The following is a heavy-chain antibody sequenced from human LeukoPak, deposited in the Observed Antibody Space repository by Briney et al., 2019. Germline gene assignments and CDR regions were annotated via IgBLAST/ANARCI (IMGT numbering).Heavy chain of an antibody. D-gene: IGHD1-26*01. Sequence: PGGSLRLSCAASGFTFSSYSMNWVRQAPGKGLEWVSYISSSSSTIYYADSVKGRFTISRDNAKNSLYLQMNSLRAEDTAVYYCARMWELLPYYYYGMDVWGQGTTVTVSS. J-gene: IGHJ6*02. CDR2: ISSSSSTI. CDR1: GFTFSSYS. V-gene: IGHV3-48*04. CDR3: ARMWELLPYYYYGMDV.